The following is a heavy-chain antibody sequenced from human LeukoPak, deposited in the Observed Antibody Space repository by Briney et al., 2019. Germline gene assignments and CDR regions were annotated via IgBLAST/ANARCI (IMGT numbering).Heavy chain of an antibody. D-gene: IGHD5-24*01. CDR2: IKEDGSEK. CDR3: ARGGGYYFDY. Sequence: PGGSLRLSCAASGFTFSTYWMSWVRQAPGKGLEWVANIKEDGSEKYYVDSVKGRFTISRDNAKNSLYLQMNSLRADDTAVYYCARGGGYYFDYLGQGTLVTVSS. V-gene: IGHV3-7*01. CDR1: GFTFSTYW. J-gene: IGHJ4*02.